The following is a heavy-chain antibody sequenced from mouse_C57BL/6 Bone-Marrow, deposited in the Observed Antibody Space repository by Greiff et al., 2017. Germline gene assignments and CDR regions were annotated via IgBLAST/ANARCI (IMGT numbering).Heavy chain of an antibody. CDR3: ARNSYYYGGYAMDY. J-gene: IGHJ4*01. D-gene: IGHD1-1*01. CDR2: IWGGGST. CDR1: GFSLTSYG. V-gene: IGHV2-2*01. Sequence: QVQLQQSGPGLVQPSQSLSITCTVSGFSLTSYGVHWVRQSPGKGLEWLGVIWGGGSTDYNAAFISRLSISKDNSKSQVFFKMNSLQADDTAIYYCARNSYYYGGYAMDYWGQGTSVTVSS.